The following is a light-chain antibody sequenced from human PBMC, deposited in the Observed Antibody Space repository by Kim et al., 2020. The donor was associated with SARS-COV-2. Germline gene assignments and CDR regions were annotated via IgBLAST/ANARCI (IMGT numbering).Light chain of an antibody. CDR3: QQANSLPFT. CDR2: AAS. CDR1: QDVSSW. V-gene: IGKV1-12*02. J-gene: IGKJ5*01. Sequence: ASVGDRVTITCRARQDVSSWLAWYQQKPGKAPNLLIYAASSLQSGVPSRFSGSGSGTDFTLTISSLQPEDFATYYCQQANSLPFTFGQGTRLEIK.